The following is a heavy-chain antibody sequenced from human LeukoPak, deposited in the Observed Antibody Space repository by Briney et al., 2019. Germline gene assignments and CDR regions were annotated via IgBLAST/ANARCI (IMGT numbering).Heavy chain of an antibody. CDR1: GFTFSSYT. V-gene: IGHV3-21*01. J-gene: IGHJ6*03. D-gene: IGHD4-17*01. CDR3: ARGGSTVTTTTSRRGYYYYYYMDV. CDR2: ISSSSSYI. Sequence: GGSLRLSCAASGFTFSSYTMNWVRQAPGKGLEWVSFISSSSSYIYYADSLKGRFTISRDNAKNSLYLQMNSLRAEDTAVYYCARGGSTVTTTTSRRGYYYYYYMDVWGKGTTVTVSS.